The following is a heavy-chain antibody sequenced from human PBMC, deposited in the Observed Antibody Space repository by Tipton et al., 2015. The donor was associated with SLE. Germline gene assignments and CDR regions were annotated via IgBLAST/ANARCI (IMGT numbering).Heavy chain of an antibody. CDR2: IRHDGTNK. CDR3: AKEITGWNYSEH. CDR1: GFTFNNYG. V-gene: IGHV3-30*02. Sequence: SLRLSCAASGFTFNNYGMHWVRQAPGRGLQWVAFIRHDGTNKYYADSVKGRFTISRDNSNNKLYLQMNSLRPEDTALYYCAKEITGWNYSEHWGQGTLASVSS. D-gene: IGHD6-19*01. J-gene: IGHJ4*02.